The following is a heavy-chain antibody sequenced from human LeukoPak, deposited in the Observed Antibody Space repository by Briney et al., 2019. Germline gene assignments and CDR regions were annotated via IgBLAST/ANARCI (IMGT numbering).Heavy chain of an antibody. CDR1: GYSFTSYW. V-gene: IGHV5-51*01. D-gene: IGHD4-17*01. J-gene: IGHJ6*02. CDR2: IYPGDSDT. Sequence: GESLKISCKGSGYSFTSYWIGWVRQMPGKGLEWMGIIYPGDSDTRYSLSFQGQVTISADKSISTAYLQWSSLKASDTAMYYCARQEMTTLTTSWWAPGGEHYYYYYGMDVWGQGTTVTVSS. CDR3: ARQEMTTLTTSWWAPGGEHYYYYYGMDV.